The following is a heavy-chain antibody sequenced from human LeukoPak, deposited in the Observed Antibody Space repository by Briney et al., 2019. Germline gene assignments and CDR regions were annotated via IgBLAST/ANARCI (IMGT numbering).Heavy chain of an antibody. CDR3: ARGVVAGTPPDLDY. Sequence: GGSLRLSCAASGFSFSDAWMSWVRQAPGKGLEWVANIKQDGSEKYYVDSVKGRFTISRDNAKNSLYLQMNSLRAEDTALYYCARGVVAGTPPDLDYWGQGTLVTVSS. CDR1: GFSFSDAW. CDR2: IKQDGSEK. D-gene: IGHD6-19*01. V-gene: IGHV3-7*03. J-gene: IGHJ4*02.